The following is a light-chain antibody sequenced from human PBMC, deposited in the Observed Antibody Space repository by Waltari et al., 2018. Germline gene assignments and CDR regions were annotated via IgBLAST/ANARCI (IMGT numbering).Light chain of an antibody. Sequence: SALPQPASLSGSPGPSIPISCTGTPSAFSLLDYASWYQHRPGKAPRLIIYDAVKRPSGVSNRFSGSMSGYTASLTISGLQAEDEADYYCCSYTSSDTYVFGSGTTVTVL. CDR2: DAV. CDR1: PSAFSLLDY. V-gene: IGLV2-14*03. CDR3: CSYTSSDTYV. J-gene: IGLJ1*01.